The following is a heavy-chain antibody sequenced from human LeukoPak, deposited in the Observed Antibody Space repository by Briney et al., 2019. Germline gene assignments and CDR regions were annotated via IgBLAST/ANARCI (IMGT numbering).Heavy chain of an antibody. CDR1: GFTFSSYS. Sequence: PGGSLRLSCAASGFTFSSYSMNWVRQAPGKGLEWVSSISSSSSYIYYADSVKGRFTISRDNAKNSLYLQMNSLRAEDTAVYYCARDNLYYYGSGSYAFDIWGQGTMVTVSS. J-gene: IGHJ3*02. V-gene: IGHV3-21*01. CDR3: ARDNLYYYGSGSYAFDI. D-gene: IGHD3-10*01. CDR2: ISSSSSYI.